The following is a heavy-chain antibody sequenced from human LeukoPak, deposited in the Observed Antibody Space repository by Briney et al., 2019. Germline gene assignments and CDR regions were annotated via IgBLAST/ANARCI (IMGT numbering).Heavy chain of an antibody. V-gene: IGHV3-30*18. CDR3: AKSTVDYSNYGDLGY. J-gene: IGHJ4*02. D-gene: IGHD4-11*01. CDR1: GFTFSSYG. Sequence: GGSLRLSCAASGFTFSSYGMHWVRQAPGKGLEWVAVISYDGSNKYYADSVKGRFTISRDNSKNTLYLQMNSLRAEDTAVYYSAKSTVDYSNYGDLGYWGQGTLVTVSS. CDR2: ISYDGSNK.